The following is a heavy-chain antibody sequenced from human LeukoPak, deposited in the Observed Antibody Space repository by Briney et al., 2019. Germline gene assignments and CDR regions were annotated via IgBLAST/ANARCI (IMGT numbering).Heavy chain of an antibody. CDR1: GYIFNNYY. D-gene: IGHD6-13*01. V-gene: IGHV1-46*02. CDR3: AREVVVRGPGIAAAASGY. CDR2: LNPNGAST. Sequence: ASVKVSCKASGYIFNNYYIHWVRQAPGQGLEWMGILNPNGASTSSAQKFQGRVTMTSDTSTSTVFMELSSLRSDDTAVYYCAREVVVRGPGIAAAASGYWGQGTLVTVSS. J-gene: IGHJ4*02.